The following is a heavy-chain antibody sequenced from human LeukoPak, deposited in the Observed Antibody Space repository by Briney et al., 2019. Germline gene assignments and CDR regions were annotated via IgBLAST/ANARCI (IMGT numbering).Heavy chain of an antibody. CDR2: TNPNNGGT. Sequence: ASLKVSCESSGYIFTGYYIHWVRQAPGQGLEWMGWTNPNNGGTDYAQRFRGRVTMTRDTSITTAYMELSRLTSDDTAVYYCARSVQQWETNFDYWGQGTLVTVSS. D-gene: IGHD5/OR15-5a*01. V-gene: IGHV1-2*02. CDR3: ARSVQQWETNFDY. J-gene: IGHJ4*02. CDR1: GYIFTGYY.